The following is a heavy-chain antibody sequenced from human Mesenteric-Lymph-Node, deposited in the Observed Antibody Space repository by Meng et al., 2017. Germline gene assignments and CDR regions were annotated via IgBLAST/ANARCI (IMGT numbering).Heavy chain of an antibody. J-gene: IGHJ4*02. CDR2: INHSGST. CDR3: ARGYYYDSSGYYANSFDY. Sequence: QLQQWGEGLLKPSETLSLTCAGYGGSFSGYYWSWIRQPPGKGLEWIGEINHSGSTNYNPSLKSRVTISVDTSKNQFSLKLSSVTAADTAVYYCARGYYYDSSGYYANSFDYWGQGTLVTVSS. D-gene: IGHD3-22*01. CDR1: GGSFSGYY. V-gene: IGHV4-34*01.